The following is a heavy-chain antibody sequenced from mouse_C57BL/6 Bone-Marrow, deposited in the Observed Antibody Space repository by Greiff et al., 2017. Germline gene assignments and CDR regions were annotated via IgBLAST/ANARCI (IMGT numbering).Heavy chain of an antibody. V-gene: IGHV1-4*01. D-gene: IGHD1-1*02. CDR1: GYTFTSYT. CDR2: INPSSGYT. CDR3: ATSRTGVY. J-gene: IGHJ2*01. Sequence: QVQLQQSGAELARPGASVKMSCKASGYTFTSYTMHWVKQRPGQGLEWIGYINPSSGYTTYNQKFKAKATLTADQSSSTAYMQLSSLTAGDSAVYYCATSRTGVYWGQGTTLTVSS.